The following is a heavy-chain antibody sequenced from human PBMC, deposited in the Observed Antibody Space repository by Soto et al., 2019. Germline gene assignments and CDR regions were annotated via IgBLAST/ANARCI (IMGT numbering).Heavy chain of an antibody. Sequence: EVQLVESGGGLVQPGGSLRLSCAASGFTFIYSSMNWVRQAPGKGLEWVAYISSSSSSIYYADSVKGRFTISRDNAKNSLYLQMDSLRGGDTAVYYCARERGGSYYFDYWGQGSLVTVSS. J-gene: IGHJ4*02. CDR2: ISSSSSSI. V-gene: IGHV3-48*01. CDR3: ARERGGSYYFDY. CDR1: GFTFIYSS. D-gene: IGHD1-26*01.